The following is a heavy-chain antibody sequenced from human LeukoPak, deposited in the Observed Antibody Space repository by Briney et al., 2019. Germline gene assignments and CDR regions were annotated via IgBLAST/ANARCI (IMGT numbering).Heavy chain of an antibody. CDR1: GGSISSSSYY. V-gene: IGHV4-39*07. CDR2: IYYSGST. D-gene: IGHD3-22*01. Sequence: SETLSLTCTVSGGSISSSSYYWGWIRQPPGKGLEWIGRIYYSGSTYYNPSLKSRVTISVDTSKNQFSLKLSSVTAADTAVYYCARDYYDSSGDPFDYWGQGTLVTVSS. J-gene: IGHJ4*02. CDR3: ARDYYDSSGDPFDY.